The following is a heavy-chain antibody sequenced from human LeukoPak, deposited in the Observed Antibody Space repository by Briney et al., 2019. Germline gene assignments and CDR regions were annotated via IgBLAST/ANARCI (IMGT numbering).Heavy chain of an antibody. D-gene: IGHD1-26*01. CDR3: ARRGSYYEADY. J-gene: IGHJ4*02. CDR1: GFTFSSYA. V-gene: IGHV3-23*01. Sequence: HPGGSLRLSCAASGFTFSSYAMSWVRQARGKGLEWVSGISGSGGSTHYADSVEGRFTISRDNSRSTLYLQVNSLRADDTAVYYCARRGSYYEADYWGQGTLVTVSS. CDR2: ISGSGGST.